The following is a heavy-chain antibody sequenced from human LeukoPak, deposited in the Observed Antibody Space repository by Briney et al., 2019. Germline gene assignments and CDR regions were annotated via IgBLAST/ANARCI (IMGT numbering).Heavy chain of an antibody. J-gene: IGHJ4*02. V-gene: IGHV4-59*08. Sequence: SETLSLTCTISGDSFSLHFWNWIRQSPGLGLEWIGYISSSGSANYNVSLKSRVTTSIDTSKNQFSLRLSSVTVADTAVYYCARSKSRTGSYLSFDSWGQGTLVTVSS. CDR3: ARSKSRTGSYLSFDS. D-gene: IGHD1-26*01. CDR2: ISSSGSA. CDR1: GDSFSLHF.